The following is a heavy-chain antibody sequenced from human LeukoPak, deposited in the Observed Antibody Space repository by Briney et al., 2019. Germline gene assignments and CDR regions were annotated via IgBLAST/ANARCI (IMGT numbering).Heavy chain of an antibody. CDR3: ARMSYFDY. J-gene: IGHJ4*02. CDR1: GQTYSSNG. CDR2: ISGYNGDT. Sequence: ASVKVSCKASGQTYSSNGITWVRQAPGQGLEWMGWISGYNGDTKYAQTFQGRVTMTTDTSTSTAYLELRSLRSDDTAVYYCARMSYFDYWGQGTLVTVSS. V-gene: IGHV1-18*01.